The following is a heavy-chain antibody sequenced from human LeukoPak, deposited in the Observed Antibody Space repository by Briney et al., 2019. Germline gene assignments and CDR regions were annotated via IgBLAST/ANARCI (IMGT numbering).Heavy chain of an antibody. Sequence: PGGSLRLSCAASGFIFSNYAMHWVRQAPGKGLEWVAVISYDGSNKYYADSVKGRFTISRDNPKTTLYLQLNSLRAEDTAVYYCAKDSKIVGATFRSYHYMDVWGKGTAVTVSS. J-gene: IGHJ6*03. CDR3: AKDSKIVGATFRSYHYMDV. D-gene: IGHD1-26*01. CDR2: ISYDGSNK. CDR1: GFIFSNYA. V-gene: IGHV3-30*04.